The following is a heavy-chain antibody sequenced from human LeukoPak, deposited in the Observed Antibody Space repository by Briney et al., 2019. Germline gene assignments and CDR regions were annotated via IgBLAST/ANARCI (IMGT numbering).Heavy chain of an antibody. J-gene: IGHJ4*02. V-gene: IGHV4-59*12. D-gene: IGHD3-22*01. Sequence: SETLSLTCTVSGGSISSYYWSWIRQPPGKGLEWIGYIYHSGSTYYNPSLKSRVTISVDRSKNQFSLKLSSVTAADTAVYYCARGDYDSSGYYSPLDYWGQGTLVTVSS. CDR2: IYHSGST. CDR1: GGSISSYY. CDR3: ARGDYDSSGYYSPLDY.